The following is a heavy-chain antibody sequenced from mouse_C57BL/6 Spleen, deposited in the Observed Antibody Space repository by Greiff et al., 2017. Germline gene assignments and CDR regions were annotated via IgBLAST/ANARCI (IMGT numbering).Heavy chain of an antibody. Sequence: VQLRQSGPELVKPGASVKIPCKASGYTFTDYNMDWVKQSHGKSLEWIGDINPNNGGTIYNQKFKGKATLTVDKSSSTAYMELRSLTSEDTAVYYCARRILRLWYFDVWGTGTTVTVSS. CDR2: INPNNGGT. D-gene: IGHD1-2*01. CDR1: GYTFTDYN. V-gene: IGHV1-18*01. J-gene: IGHJ1*03. CDR3: ARRILRLWYFDV.